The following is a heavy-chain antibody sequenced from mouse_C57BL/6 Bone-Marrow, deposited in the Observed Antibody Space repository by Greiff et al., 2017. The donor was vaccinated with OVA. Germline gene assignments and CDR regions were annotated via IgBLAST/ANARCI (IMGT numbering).Heavy chain of an antibody. CDR1: GFTFSDYG. D-gene: IGHD1-1*01. Sequence: EVQGVESGGGLVKPGGSLKLSCAASGFTFSDYGMHWVRQAPEKGLEWVAYISSGSSTIYYADTVKGRFTISRDNAKNTLFLQMTSLRSEDTAMYYCARSPITTVVATGYFDYWGQGTTLTVSS. CDR2: ISSGSSTI. J-gene: IGHJ2*01. V-gene: IGHV5-17*01. CDR3: ARSPITTVVATGYFDY.